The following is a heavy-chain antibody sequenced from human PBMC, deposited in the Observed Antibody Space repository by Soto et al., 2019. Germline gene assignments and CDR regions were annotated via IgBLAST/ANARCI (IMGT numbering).Heavy chain of an antibody. D-gene: IGHD3-22*01. V-gene: IGHV3-53*01. CDR2: IYTGGGT. Sequence: GGSLRLSCAASGFSVRGNYMSWVRQAPGKGLEWISFIYTGGGTFFADSVRGRFTVSRDSSKNTVYLHMNNLRAEDTAVYYCAREQNYYYDTTGYYMGLFDSWGQGTLVTV. CDR1: GFSVRGNY. CDR3: AREQNYYYDTTGYYMGLFDS. J-gene: IGHJ4*02.